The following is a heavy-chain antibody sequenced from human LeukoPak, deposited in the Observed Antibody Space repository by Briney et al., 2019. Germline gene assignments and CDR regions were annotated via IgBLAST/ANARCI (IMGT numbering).Heavy chain of an antibody. CDR2: IYYSGST. Sequence: SETLSLTCTVSGGSISSYYWSWIRQPPGKGLEWIGYIYYSGSTNYNPSLKSRVTISVDTSKNQFSLKLSSVTAADTAVCYCARDADYYDSSGYYRVVDYWGQGTLVTVSS. CDR3: ARDADYYDSSGYYRVVDY. CDR1: GGSISSYY. D-gene: IGHD3-22*01. J-gene: IGHJ4*02. V-gene: IGHV4-59*01.